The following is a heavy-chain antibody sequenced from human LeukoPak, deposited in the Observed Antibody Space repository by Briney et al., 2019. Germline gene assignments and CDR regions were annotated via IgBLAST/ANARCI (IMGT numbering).Heavy chain of an antibody. V-gene: IGHV3-33*01. CDR2: ILSDGSKE. CDR1: GFTFSSYG. D-gene: IGHD3-22*01. CDR3: TRDLSGHYSIDY. Sequence: PGGSLRLSCAASGFTFSSYGMHWVRQAPGKGLEWVAVILSDGSKEFYTDSVKGRFTISRDNSKNTLYLQMNSLRAEDTAVYYCTRDLSGHYSIDYWGQGTLVTVSS. J-gene: IGHJ4*02.